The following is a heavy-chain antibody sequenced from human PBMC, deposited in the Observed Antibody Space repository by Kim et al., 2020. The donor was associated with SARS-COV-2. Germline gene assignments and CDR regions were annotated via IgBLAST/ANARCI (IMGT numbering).Heavy chain of an antibody. D-gene: IGHD3-9*01. Sequence: KRRVTISVDTSKNQFSLKLSSVTAADTAVYYCARHYYDILTGLSYDAFDIWGQGTMVTVSS. J-gene: IGHJ3*02. V-gene: IGHV4-39*01. CDR3: ARHYYDILTGLSYDAFDI.